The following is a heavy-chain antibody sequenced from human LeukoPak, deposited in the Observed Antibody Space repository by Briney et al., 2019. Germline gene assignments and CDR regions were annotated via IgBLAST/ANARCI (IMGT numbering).Heavy chain of an antibody. CDR1: GYTLTELS. J-gene: IGHJ6*02. V-gene: IGHV1-24*01. Sequence: VASVKVSCKVSGYTLTELSMFWVRQAPGKGLEGMGSFDPEDGKTVYAQKFQGRVTMTEDTSTDTAYMELSSLRSEDTAVYYCATGYLVTAGLMDVWGQGTTVTVSS. CDR3: ATGYLVTAGLMDV. CDR2: FDPEDGKT. D-gene: IGHD6-13*01.